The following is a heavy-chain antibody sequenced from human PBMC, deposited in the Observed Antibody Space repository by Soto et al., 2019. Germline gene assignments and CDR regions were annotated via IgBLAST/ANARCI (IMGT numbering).Heavy chain of an antibody. J-gene: IGHJ2*01. CDR1: GGTFSSYA. CDR3: AREHTKYYYDSSGAPAGYFDL. V-gene: IGHV1-69*01. Sequence: QVQLVQSGAEVKKPGSSVKVSCKASGGTFSSYAISWVRQAPGQGLEWMGGIIPIFGTANYAQKFQGRVTITADPPTSIDDMELNRLRTEDTAVYYCAREHTKYYYDSSGAPAGYFDLWGRGTLVTVTS. D-gene: IGHD3-22*01. CDR2: IIPIFGTA.